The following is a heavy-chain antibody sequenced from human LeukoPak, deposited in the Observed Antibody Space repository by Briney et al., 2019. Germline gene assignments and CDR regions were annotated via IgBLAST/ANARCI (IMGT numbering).Heavy chain of an antibody. Sequence: SSETLSLTCTVSGGSISSYYWSWIRQPPVKGLEWIGYIYYSGSTNYNPSLKSRVTISVDTSKNQFSLKLSSVTAADTAVYYCARVRGDRWLHEKGLFDYWGQGTLVTVSS. CDR3: ARVRGDRWLHEKGLFDY. CDR1: GGSISSYY. CDR2: IYYSGST. V-gene: IGHV4-59*01. J-gene: IGHJ4*02. D-gene: IGHD5-24*01.